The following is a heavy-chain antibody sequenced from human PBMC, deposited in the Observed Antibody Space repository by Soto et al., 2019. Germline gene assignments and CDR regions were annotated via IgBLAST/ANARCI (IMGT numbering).Heavy chain of an antibody. Sequence: QVQLVQSGAEVKKPGASVKVSCKASGYTFTSYDINWVRQATGQGLEWMGWMNPNSGNTGYAQKFQGRVTMTRNTSIRTAYMELSSLRSEDTAVYYCARGPPRIAMVRGVSVGYGYWGQGTLVTVSS. CDR3: ARGPPRIAMVRGVSVGYGY. CDR2: MNPNSGNT. D-gene: IGHD3-10*01. V-gene: IGHV1-8*01. J-gene: IGHJ4*02. CDR1: GYTFTSYD.